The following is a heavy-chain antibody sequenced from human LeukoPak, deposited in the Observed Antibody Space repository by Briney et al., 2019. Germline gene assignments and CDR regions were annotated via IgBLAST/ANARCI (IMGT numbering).Heavy chain of an antibody. CDR1: GYTFTNYG. Sequence: ASVKVSCKASGYTFTNYGISWVRQVPGQGLEWMGWISAYSSNTNYAQKLQGRVTMTTDTSTSTAYMELRSLRSDDTAVYCCARDAPIIYTSSPNWLDPWGQGTLVSVSS. V-gene: IGHV1-18*01. CDR3: ARDAPIIYTSSPNWLDP. J-gene: IGHJ5*02. CDR2: ISAYSSNT. D-gene: IGHD6-13*01.